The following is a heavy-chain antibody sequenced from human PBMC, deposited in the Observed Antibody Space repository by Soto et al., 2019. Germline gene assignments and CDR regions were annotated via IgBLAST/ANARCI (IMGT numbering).Heavy chain of an antibody. D-gene: IGHD6-13*01. CDR3: AKSGSSSWTTSDY. J-gene: IGHJ4*02. CDR2: ISYHGSNS. Sequence: LRLSCAASGFTFSVYGMHWVRQAPGKGLEWVAVISYHGSNSYYADSVKGRFTISRDNSKNTLYLQMNSLRAEDTAVYYCAKSGSSSWTTSDYWGQGTLVTVSS. CDR1: GFTFSVYG. V-gene: IGHV3-30*18.